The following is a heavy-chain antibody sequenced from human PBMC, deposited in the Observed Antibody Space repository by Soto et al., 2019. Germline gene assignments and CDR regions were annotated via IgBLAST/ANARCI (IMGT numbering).Heavy chain of an antibody. CDR1: GDSVSSNSAA. V-gene: IGHV6-1*01. Sequence: KQSQTLSLTCAISGDSVSSNSAAWNWIRQSPSRGLEWLGRTYYRSKWYNDYAVSVKSRITINPDTSKNQFSLQLNSVTPEDTAVYYCARGAEGYSSSWYWFDPWGQGTLVTVSS. CDR3: ARGAEGYSSSWYWFDP. D-gene: IGHD6-13*01. CDR2: TYYRSKWYN. J-gene: IGHJ5*02.